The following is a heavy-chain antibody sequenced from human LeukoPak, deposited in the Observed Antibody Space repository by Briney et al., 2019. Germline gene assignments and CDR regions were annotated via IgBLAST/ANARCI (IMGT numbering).Heavy chain of an antibody. CDR3: AREISSWFRTEGRFDP. V-gene: IGHV3-7*01. Sequence: GGSLRLSCEASGFTFSNYWMGWVRQAPGKGLEWVANIKQDGSEKDYVDSVEGRFTISRDNAKSSLYLQMNSLRPQDTAVYHCAREISSWFRTEGRFDPWGQGTLVAVSS. J-gene: IGHJ5*02. CDR1: GFTFSNYW. CDR2: IKQDGSEK. D-gene: IGHD6-13*01.